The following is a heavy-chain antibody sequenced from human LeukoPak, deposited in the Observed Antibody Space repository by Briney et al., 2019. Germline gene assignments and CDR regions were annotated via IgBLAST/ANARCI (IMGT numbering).Heavy chain of an antibody. CDR1: GFTVSSNY. D-gene: IGHD4-17*01. Sequence: PGGSLRLSCAASGFTVSSNYMSWVRQAPGKGLQWVSIIYSGGSTYYADSVKGRLTISRDNSKNTLYLQMNSLRAEDTAVYYCARDLGASYYYSVDVWGQGTTVTVSS. CDR3: ARDLGASYYYSVDV. CDR2: IYSGGST. J-gene: IGHJ6*02. V-gene: IGHV3-53*01.